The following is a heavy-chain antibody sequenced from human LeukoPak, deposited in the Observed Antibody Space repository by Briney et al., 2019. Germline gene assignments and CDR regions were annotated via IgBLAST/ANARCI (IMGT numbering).Heavy chain of an antibody. D-gene: IGHD4-17*01. J-gene: IGHJ5*02. CDR1: GFIFSSYS. V-gene: IGHV3-21*01. CDR3: AREEHDYGEGFDP. Sequence: TGGSLRLSCAASGFIFSSYSMNWVRQAPGKGLEWVSSISSSSSYIYYADSVKGRFTISRDNAKNSLYLQMNSLRAEDTAVYFCAREEHDYGEGFDPWGQGTLVTVSS. CDR2: ISSSSSYI.